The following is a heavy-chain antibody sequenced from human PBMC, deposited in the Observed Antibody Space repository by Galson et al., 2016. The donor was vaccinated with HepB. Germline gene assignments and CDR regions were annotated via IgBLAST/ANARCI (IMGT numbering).Heavy chain of an antibody. CDR3: AKGDCSTSSCFSLHY. D-gene: IGHD2-2*01. J-gene: IGHJ4*02. CDR2: ISWHSRSI. V-gene: IGHV3-9*03. CDR1: GFTFVDYT. Sequence: SLRLSCAASGFTFVDYTMHWVRQAPGKGLEWVSSISWHSRSIGYADSVKGRFTISRDNAKNSVYLEMNSLRSEDMALYYCAKGDCSTSSCFSLHYWGQGTLVTVSS.